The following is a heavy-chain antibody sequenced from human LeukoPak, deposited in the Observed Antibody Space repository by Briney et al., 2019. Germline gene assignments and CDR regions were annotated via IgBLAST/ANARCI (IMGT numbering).Heavy chain of an antibody. D-gene: IGHD3-3*01. J-gene: IGHJ4*02. Sequence: GGSLRLSCAASGFTFSSYAMSWVRQAPGKGLEWVSAISGSGGSTYYADSVKGRFTISRDNSKSTLYLQMNSLRAEDTAVYYCARATEYYDFWSGYPLDYWGQGTLVTVSS. CDR1: GFTFSSYA. CDR2: ISGSGGST. CDR3: ARATEYYDFWSGYPLDY. V-gene: IGHV3-23*01.